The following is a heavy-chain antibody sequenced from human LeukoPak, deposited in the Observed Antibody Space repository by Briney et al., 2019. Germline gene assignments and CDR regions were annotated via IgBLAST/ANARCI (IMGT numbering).Heavy chain of an antibody. D-gene: IGHD3-10*01. CDR1: GFTFSTST. CDR3: ARAVTYFYGSVTYDWFDP. Sequence: GGSLRLSCAASGFTFSTSTMNWVRQAPGKGLEWVSSISSRSSYKYDADSVKGRFTISRDDARNTLYLQMNSLRVEDTAMYYCARAVTYFYGSVTYDWFDPWGQGTLVTVSS. J-gene: IGHJ5*02. V-gene: IGHV3-21*01. CDR2: ISSRSSYK.